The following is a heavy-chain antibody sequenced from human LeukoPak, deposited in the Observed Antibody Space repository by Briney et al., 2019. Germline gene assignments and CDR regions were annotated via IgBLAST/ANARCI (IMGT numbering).Heavy chain of an antibody. V-gene: IGHV4-30-4*01. CDR2: IYYSGST. CDR3: ARSGGSSARVNAFDF. J-gene: IGHJ3*01. CDR1: GGSISSGDYY. D-gene: IGHD2-15*01. Sequence: SETLSLTCTASGGSISSGDYYWSWIRQPPGTGLEWIGYIYYSGSTYYNPSLKSRVTISLDTSKNQFSLKLSSVTAADTAVYYCARSGGSSARVNAFDFWGQGTMVTVSS.